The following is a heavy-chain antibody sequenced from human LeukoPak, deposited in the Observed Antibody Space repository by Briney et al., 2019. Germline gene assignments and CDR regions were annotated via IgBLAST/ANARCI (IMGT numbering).Heavy chain of an antibody. V-gene: IGHV3-53*01. CDR3: AKDLKARKDIVVVPAAHMGGDYYYYYMDV. J-gene: IGHJ6*03. D-gene: IGHD2-2*01. Sequence: GGPLRLSCAASGFTVSSNYMSWVRQAPGKGLEWVSVIYSGGSTYYADSVKGRFTISRDNSKNTLYLQMNSLRAEDTAVYYCAKDLKARKDIVVVPAAHMGGDYYYYYMDVWGKGTTVTVSS. CDR2: IYSGGST. CDR1: GFTVSSNY.